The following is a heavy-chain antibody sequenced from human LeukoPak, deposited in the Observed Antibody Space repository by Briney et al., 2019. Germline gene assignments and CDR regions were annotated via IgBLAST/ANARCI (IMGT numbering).Heavy chain of an antibody. V-gene: IGHV3-30-3*01. CDR3: ARDPYYDFWSGYYGMDV. D-gene: IGHD3-3*01. Sequence: GGSLRLSCAASGFTFSSYAMHWVRQAPGKGLEWVAIISYDGSNKYYADSVKGQFTISRDNSKNTLYLQMNSLRAEDTAVYYCARDPYYDFWSGYYGMDVWGQGTTVTVSS. CDR1: GFTFSSYA. J-gene: IGHJ6*02. CDR2: ISYDGSNK.